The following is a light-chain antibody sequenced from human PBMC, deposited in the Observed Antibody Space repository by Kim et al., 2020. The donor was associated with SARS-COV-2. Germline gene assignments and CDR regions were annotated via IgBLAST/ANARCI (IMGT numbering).Light chain of an antibody. CDR2: DAS. J-gene: IGKJ4*01. CDR1: QSISSY. V-gene: IGKV3-11*01. CDR3: QQRADWPLT. Sequence: EIVLTQSPPTLSLSPGERATLSCRASQSISSYLLWYQQKLGQAPRLLIYDASNRATGIPARFSGSGSGTDFTLTISSLEPEDFAVYYCQQRADWPLTFGGGTKLEI.